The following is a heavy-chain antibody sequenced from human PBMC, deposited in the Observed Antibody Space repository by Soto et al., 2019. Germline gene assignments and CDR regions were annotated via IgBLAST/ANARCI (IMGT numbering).Heavy chain of an antibody. D-gene: IGHD5-12*01. CDR1: GSTFTSTS. CDR3: ARDPEDIVATGGMDV. V-gene: IGHV1-2*04. CDR2: INPNSGVT. J-gene: IGHJ6*02. Sequence: GSVKVSLTGSGSTFTSTSIGWVRQTTGQGLEWMGWINPNSGVTNYAQKFHGWFTITRYTLIRPAYMELSRLRSDETAASYCARDPEDIVATGGMDVWGQGTRVNV.